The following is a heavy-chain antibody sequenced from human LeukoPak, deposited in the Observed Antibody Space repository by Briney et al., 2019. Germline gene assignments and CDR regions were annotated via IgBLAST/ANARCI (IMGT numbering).Heavy chain of an antibody. D-gene: IGHD6-13*01. CDR2: MHPSVSTT. V-gene: IGHV5-51*01. CDR1: GDGFPNYW. Sequence: GESLMISCRVSGDGFPNYWIGWVRHMPGEGLQWVAIMHPSVSTTHYSPSFQGRVTISADKAITTAYLQWNSLRTSDTAIYYCARRAQLVQLVGVDWFDPWGQGTLVTVSS. CDR3: ARRAQLVQLVGVDWFDP. J-gene: IGHJ5*02.